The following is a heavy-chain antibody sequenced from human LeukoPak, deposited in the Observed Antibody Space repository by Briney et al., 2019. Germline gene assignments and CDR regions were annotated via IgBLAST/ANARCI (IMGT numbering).Heavy chain of an antibody. D-gene: IGHD3-22*01. Sequence: GGSLRLSCAASGFTFSSNAMHWVRQAPGKGLEWVAVITYDGSNKYYADSVRGRFTISRDDSKNTFYLQMNSLRVEDTAMYYCAKDGSGYFYTFDYWGQGTLVTASS. J-gene: IGHJ4*02. CDR3: AKDGSGYFYTFDY. CDR1: GFTFSSNA. V-gene: IGHV3-30-3*01. CDR2: ITYDGSNK.